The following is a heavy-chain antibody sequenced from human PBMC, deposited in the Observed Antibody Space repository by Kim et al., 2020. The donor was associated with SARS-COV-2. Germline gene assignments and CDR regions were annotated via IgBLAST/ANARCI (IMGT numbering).Heavy chain of an antibody. V-gene: IGHV4-39*01. CDR3: ARGLQLWFGDYFDY. J-gene: IGHJ4*02. CDR1: GGSISSSSYY. D-gene: IGHD3-10*01. Sequence: SETLSLTCTVSGGSISSSSYYWGWIRQPPGKGLEWIGSIYYSGSTYYNPSLKSRVTISVDTSKNQFSLKLSSVTAADTAVYYCARGLQLWFGDYFDYWGQGTLVTVSS. CDR2: IYYSGST.